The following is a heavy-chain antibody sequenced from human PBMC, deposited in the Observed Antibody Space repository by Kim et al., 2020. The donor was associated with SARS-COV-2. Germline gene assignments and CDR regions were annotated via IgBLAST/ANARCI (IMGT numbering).Heavy chain of an antibody. V-gene: IGHV1-46*01. D-gene: IGHD3-10*01. CDR2: INPSGGST. CDR1: GYTFTSYY. J-gene: IGHJ6*02. CDR3: ARDPPLLWFGELLYPTHIDYGMDV. Sequence: ASVKVSCKASGYTFTSYYMHWVRQAPGQGLEWMGIINPSGGSTSYAQKFQGRVTMTRDTSTSTVYMELSSLRSEDTAVYYCARDPPLLWFGELLYPTHIDYGMDVWGQGTTVTVSS.